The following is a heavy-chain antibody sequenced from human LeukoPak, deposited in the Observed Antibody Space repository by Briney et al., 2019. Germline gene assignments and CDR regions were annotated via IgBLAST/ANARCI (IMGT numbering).Heavy chain of an antibody. CDR2: IRYDGSNK. J-gene: IGHJ4*02. Sequence: GGSLRLSCAASGFTFSSYGMHWVRQAPGKGLEWVAFIRYDGSNKYYADSVKGRFTISRDNSKNTLYLQMNSLRAEDTAVYYCRVLRYFDWLLFDYWGQGTLVTVSS. CDR1: GFTFSSYG. CDR3: RVLRYFDWLLFDY. V-gene: IGHV3-30*02. D-gene: IGHD3-9*01.